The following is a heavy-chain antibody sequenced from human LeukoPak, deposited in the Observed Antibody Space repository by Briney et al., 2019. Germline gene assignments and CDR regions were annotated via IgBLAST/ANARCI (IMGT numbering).Heavy chain of an antibody. CDR1: GSSFSTYG. CDR3: ARGADDCSSASCYSG. V-gene: IGHV3-23*01. CDR2: ISSSGGST. D-gene: IGHD2-15*01. J-gene: IGHJ4*02. Sequence: PAGSLRLSCAASGSSFSTYGMTWVRQAPGKGLEWLSAISSSGGSTYYAGSVQGRFTISRDNSKNTLNLQMNSLRAEDTALYYCARGADDCSSASCYSGWGQGTLVIVSS.